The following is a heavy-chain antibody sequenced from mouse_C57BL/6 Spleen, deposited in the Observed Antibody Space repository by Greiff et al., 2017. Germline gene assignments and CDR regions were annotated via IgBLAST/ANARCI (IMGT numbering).Heavy chain of an antibody. CDR3: ARGANDYDEAWFAY. Sequence: DVKLVESGAELVRPGSSVKMSCKTSGYTFTSYGINWVKQRPGQGLEGIGYIYIGNGYTEYNEKFKGKATLTSDTSSSTAYMQLSSLTSEDSAIYFCARGANDYDEAWFAYWGQGTLVTVSA. V-gene: IGHV1-58*01. CDR2: IYIGNGYT. J-gene: IGHJ3*01. D-gene: IGHD2-4*01. CDR1: GYTFTSYG.